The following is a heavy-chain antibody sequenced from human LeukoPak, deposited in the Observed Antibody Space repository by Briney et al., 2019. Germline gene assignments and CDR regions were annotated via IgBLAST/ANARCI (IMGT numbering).Heavy chain of an antibody. CDR2: INHSGST. CDR3: ARRPLLRFFPSFFDY. D-gene: IGHD3-3*01. CDR1: GGSFSGYY. J-gene: IGHJ4*02. Sequence: SETLSLTCAVYGGSFSGYYWSWIRQPPGKGLEWIGEINHSGSTNYNPSLKSRVTISVDTSKNQFSLKLSSVTAADTAVYYCARRPLLRFFPSFFDYWGQGTLVTVSS. V-gene: IGHV4-34*01.